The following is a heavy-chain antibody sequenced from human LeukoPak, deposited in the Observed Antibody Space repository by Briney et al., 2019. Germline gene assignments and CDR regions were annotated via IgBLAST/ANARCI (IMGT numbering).Heavy chain of an antibody. CDR2: IYSDGTT. J-gene: IGHJ1*01. CDR1: GFTVSSNY. Sequence: PGGSLRLSCTVSGFTVSSNYMTWVRQAPGKGLEWVSVIYSDGTTYNADSVKGRFTISRDNAKNSLYLQMNSLRAEDTAVYYCARLPYYYDSSGSQHWGQGTLVTVSS. CDR3: ARLPYYYDSSGSQH. V-gene: IGHV3-53*01. D-gene: IGHD3-22*01.